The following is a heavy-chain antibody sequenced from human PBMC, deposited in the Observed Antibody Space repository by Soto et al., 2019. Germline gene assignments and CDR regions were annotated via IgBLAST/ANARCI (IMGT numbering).Heavy chain of an antibody. Sequence: PGGSLRLSCAASGFTFSSYSLNWVRQAPGKGLEWVSYISSDSGTIFYADSVKGRFAISRDNAKNSLYLEINSLRDEDSAVYYCAREDAXKPPLYDSSGYYRALNYWGQGTLVTVSS. V-gene: IGHV3-48*02. D-gene: IGHD3-22*01. CDR2: ISSDSGTI. CDR1: GFTFSSYS. J-gene: IGHJ4*02. CDR3: AREDAXKPPLYDSSGYYRALNY.